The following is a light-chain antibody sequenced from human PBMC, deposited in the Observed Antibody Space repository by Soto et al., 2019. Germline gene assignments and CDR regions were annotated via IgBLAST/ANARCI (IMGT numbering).Light chain of an antibody. CDR1: QSVSSY. V-gene: IGKV3-11*01. Sequence: EIVLTQSPATLSLSPGERATLSCRASQSVSSYLAWDQQKPGQAPRLLIYDASNRATGMPARFSGSGSGTDFPLTISSLEPEDFAVYYCQQRSHWPRLTFGGGTKVEIK. CDR2: DAS. CDR3: QQRSHWPRLT. J-gene: IGKJ4*01.